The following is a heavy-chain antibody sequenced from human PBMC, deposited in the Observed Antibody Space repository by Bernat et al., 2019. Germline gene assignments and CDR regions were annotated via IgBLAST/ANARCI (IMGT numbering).Heavy chain of an antibody. D-gene: IGHD6-19*01. CDR3: ARDHSRGSGWYNADY. CDR1: GFTFSSYP. J-gene: IGHJ4*02. CDR2: ISYDGSSK. Sequence: QVQLVESGGGVVQPGRSLRLSCAASGFTFSSYPMHWVRQAPGKGLEWVAIISYDGSSKYYGDSVKGRFSISRDNSKSTVYLQMNSLRPEDTAVYYCARDHSRGSGWYNADYWGQGTLVTVSS. V-gene: IGHV3-30-3*01.